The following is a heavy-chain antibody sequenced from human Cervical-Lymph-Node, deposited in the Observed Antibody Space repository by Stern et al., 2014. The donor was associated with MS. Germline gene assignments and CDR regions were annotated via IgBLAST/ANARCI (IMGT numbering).Heavy chain of an antibody. Sequence: QVQLLQPGAEVKKPGASVKVSCKVSGYTLTELSMHWVRQAPGKGLEWMGGFDPEDGETIYAQKFQGRVTMTEDTSTDTAYMELSSLRSEDTAVYYCASILLVGATHAIDYWGQGTLVTVSS. V-gene: IGHV1-24*01. CDR2: FDPEDGET. CDR3: ASILLVGATHAIDY. D-gene: IGHD1-26*01. CDR1: GYTLTELS. J-gene: IGHJ4*02.